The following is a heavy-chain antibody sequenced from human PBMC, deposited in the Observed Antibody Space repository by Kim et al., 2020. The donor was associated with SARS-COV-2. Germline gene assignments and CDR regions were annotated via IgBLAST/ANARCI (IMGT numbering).Heavy chain of an antibody. CDR2: ISSNGGST. J-gene: IGHJ4*02. CDR1: GFTFSSYA. V-gene: IGHV3-64D*09. D-gene: IGHD3-10*01. Sequence: GGSLRLSCSVSGFTFSSYAMHWVRQAPGKGLEYVSAISSNGGSTYYADSVKGRFTTSRDNSKNTLYLQMSSLRAEDMAVYYCVKDLLGSGILYYFDYWGQGTLVTVSS. CDR3: VKDLLGSGILYYFDY.